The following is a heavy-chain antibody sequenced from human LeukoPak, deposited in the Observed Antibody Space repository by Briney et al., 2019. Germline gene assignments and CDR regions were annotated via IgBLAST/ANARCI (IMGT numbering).Heavy chain of an antibody. V-gene: IGHV3-74*01. D-gene: IGHD3-3*01. CDR1: GFTFSSYW. CDR3: ARVPDYDFWSGYNYGMDV. CDR2: INSDGRST. Sequence: GGSLRLSCAASGFTFSSYWMHWVRQAPGKGLVWVSRINSDGRSTSYAASVKGRFTISRDNAKNTLYLQMNSLRAEDTAVYYCARVPDYDFWSGYNYGMDVWGQGTTVTVSS. J-gene: IGHJ6*02.